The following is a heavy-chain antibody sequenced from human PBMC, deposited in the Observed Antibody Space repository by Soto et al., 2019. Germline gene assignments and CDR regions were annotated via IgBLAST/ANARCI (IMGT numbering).Heavy chain of an antibody. CDR1: GYTFTSYD. CDR2: MNPNSGNT. Sequence: ASVKVSCKASGYTFTSYDINWVRQATGQGLEWMGWMNPNSGNTGYAQKFQGRVTMTRNTSISTAYMELSSLRSEDTAVYYCARGSFETPFLYYMDVWGKGTTVTVSS. J-gene: IGHJ6*03. D-gene: IGHD3-9*01. CDR3: ARGSFETPFLYYMDV. V-gene: IGHV1-8*01.